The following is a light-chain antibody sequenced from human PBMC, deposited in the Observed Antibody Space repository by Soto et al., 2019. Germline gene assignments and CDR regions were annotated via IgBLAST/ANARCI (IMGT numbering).Light chain of an antibody. Sequence: QSALTQPPSVSGSPGQSVTISCTGTSTDFVSYNRVSWYQQPPGTAPKLIIYEASNRPSGVPDRFSGSKSGNTASLTISGLQAVDEADYYCSLYTSENTYVFGNGTKVTVL. CDR1: STDFVSYNR. V-gene: IGLV2-18*01. CDR3: SLYTSENTYV. CDR2: EAS. J-gene: IGLJ1*01.